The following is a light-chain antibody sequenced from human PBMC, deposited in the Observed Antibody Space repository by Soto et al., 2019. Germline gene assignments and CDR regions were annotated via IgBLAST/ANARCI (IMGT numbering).Light chain of an antibody. CDR2: DVN. J-gene: IGLJ3*02. CDR1: SSDVGGYSH. CDR3: CSFVGSCTLCV. V-gene: IGLV2-11*01. Sequence: QSVLTQPRSVSGSPGQSVTISCTGTSSDVGGYSHVSWYQQHPDKAPKLIIYDVNKRPSGVPDRFSGSMSGNTASLTISGLQAEDEADYYCCSFVGSCTLCVLGVGTKVTVL.